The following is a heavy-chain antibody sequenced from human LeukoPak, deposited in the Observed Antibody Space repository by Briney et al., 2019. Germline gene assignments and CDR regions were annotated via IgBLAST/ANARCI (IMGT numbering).Heavy chain of an antibody. CDR1: GYSFSVYY. Sequence: GASVKVSCRASGYSFSVYYIQWLRQVPGEGLEWVGWILPHSGDTYYAQKFRGRVTMTTDTSISTAYMELSRLKSDDTGIYFCARPPRDLVSAAPFDYWGQGTLVAVSS. V-gene: IGHV1-2*02. J-gene: IGHJ4*02. CDR2: ILPHSGDT. CDR3: ARPPRDLVSAAPFDY. D-gene: IGHD2-2*01.